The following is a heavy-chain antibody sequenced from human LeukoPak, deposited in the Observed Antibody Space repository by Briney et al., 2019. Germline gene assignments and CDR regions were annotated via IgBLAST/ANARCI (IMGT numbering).Heavy chain of an antibody. CDR1: GYTFTNYG. CDR2: ISAYHGST. J-gene: IGHJ6*03. CDR3: ARAVTIFVNHASGSGAYHYYMDV. Sequence: ASVRVSCKASGYTFTNYGVSWIRQAPGQGLEWMGWISAYHGSTNYAQKLLGRVTMTRDTSTNTAYMDLTSLSSDDTAVYYCARAVTIFVNHASGSGAYHYYMDVWGKGTTVTISS. V-gene: IGHV1-18*01. D-gene: IGHD3-10*01.